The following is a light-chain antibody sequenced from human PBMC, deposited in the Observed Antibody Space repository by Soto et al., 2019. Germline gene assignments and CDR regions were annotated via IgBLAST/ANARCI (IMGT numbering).Light chain of an antibody. J-gene: IGLJ1*01. CDR1: TSDIGGYDY. V-gene: IGLV2-8*01. CDR2: EVN. CDR3: SSHGGNSPYV. Sequence: QSALTQPPSASGSPGQSVAISCTGTTSDIGGYDYVSWCQQHPGKAPKLMIYEVNKRPSGVPDRFSGSKSGNTASLTVSGLQAEDEADYYCSSHGGNSPYVFGIGTKLTVL.